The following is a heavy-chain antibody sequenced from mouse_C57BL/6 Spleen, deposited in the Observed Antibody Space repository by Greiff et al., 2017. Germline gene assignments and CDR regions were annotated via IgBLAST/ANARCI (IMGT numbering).Heavy chain of an antibody. CDR3: ARNGDLYPFYAMDY. CDR2: IWTGGGT. V-gene: IGHV2-9-1*01. J-gene: IGHJ4*01. Sequence: VQVVESGPGLVAPSQSLSITCTVSGFSLTSYAISWVRQPPGKGLEWLGVIWTGGGTNYNSALKSRLSISKDNSKSQVFLKMNSLQTDDTARYYCARNGDLYPFYAMDYWGQGTSVTVSS. CDR1: GFSLTSYA. D-gene: IGHD2-1*01.